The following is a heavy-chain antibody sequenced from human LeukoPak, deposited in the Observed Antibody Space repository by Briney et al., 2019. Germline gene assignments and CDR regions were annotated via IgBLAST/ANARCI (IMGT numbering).Heavy chain of an antibody. V-gene: IGHV3-7*01. CDR1: GFTFSSHW. CDR3: ARDGEMPTIYFDY. J-gene: IGHJ4*02. CDR2: IKQDGSEK. Sequence: GSLRLSCAVSGFTFSSHWMSWVRQAPGKGLEWVANIKQDGSEKYYVDSVKGRFTISRDNAKKSLFLQMNSLRAEDTAVYYCARDGEMPTIYFDYWGQGTLVTVSS. D-gene: IGHD5-24*01.